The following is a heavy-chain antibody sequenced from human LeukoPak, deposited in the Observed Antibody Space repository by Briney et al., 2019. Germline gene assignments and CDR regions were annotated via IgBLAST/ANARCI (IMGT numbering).Heavy chain of an antibody. D-gene: IGHD2-2*01. CDR2: IIWDRVKT. Sequence: GGSLRLSCAAAGFTFDDYAMHWVRPAPGKGLEWVSLIIWDRVKTYYADSVKGRFTISRDNSKDSLYLQMNSLRIEDTALYYCAKFSGRYCSSTSCRNYCDYWGQGTLVTVSS. V-gene: IGHV3-43*01. CDR1: GFTFDDYA. J-gene: IGHJ4*02. CDR3: AKFSGRYCSSTSCRNYCDY.